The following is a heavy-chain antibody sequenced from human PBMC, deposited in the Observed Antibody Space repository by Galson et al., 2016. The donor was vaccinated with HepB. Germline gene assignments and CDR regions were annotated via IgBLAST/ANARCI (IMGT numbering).Heavy chain of an antibody. D-gene: IGHD3-22*01. CDR3: EGYSDPFDI. J-gene: IGHJ3*02. Sequence: SLRLSCAASGFTVSGKYMSWARLAPGKGLEWVSVIFSGDATHYRDSVKGRFTISRDSSKNTLYLQMNNLRAEDTAVYDCEGYSDPFDIWGQGTMVTVSS. V-gene: IGHV3-53*01. CDR2: IFSGDAT. CDR1: GFTVSGKY.